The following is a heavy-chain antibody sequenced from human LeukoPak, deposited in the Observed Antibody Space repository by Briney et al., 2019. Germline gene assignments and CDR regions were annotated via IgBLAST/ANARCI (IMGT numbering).Heavy chain of an antibody. V-gene: IGHV1-18*01. J-gene: IGHJ4*02. CDR3: ARATHYYESSGYDY. D-gene: IGHD3-22*01. CDR1: GYTFTSYG. CDR2: ISAYNGNT. Sequence: ASVKVSCKASGYTFTSYGISWVRQAPGQGLEWMGWISAYNGNTNYAQKLQGRVTMTTDTSTNTAYMELSRLRSDDTALYYCARATHYYESSGYDYWGQGTLVTVSS.